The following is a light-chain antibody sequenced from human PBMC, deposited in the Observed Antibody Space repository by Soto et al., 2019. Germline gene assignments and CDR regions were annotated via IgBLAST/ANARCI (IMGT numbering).Light chain of an antibody. Sequence: QSVLTQPPSVSAAPGQKVTISCSGSNSNIGNNYVSWYQQVPGTAPKLLIYNNDKRPSGIPDRFSGSWSGTSATLGITGLQTGDEAEYYCGTWDTGLSAGVFGGGTKVTVL. CDR3: GTWDTGLSAGV. J-gene: IGLJ2*01. V-gene: IGLV1-51*01. CDR1: NSNIGNNY. CDR2: NND.